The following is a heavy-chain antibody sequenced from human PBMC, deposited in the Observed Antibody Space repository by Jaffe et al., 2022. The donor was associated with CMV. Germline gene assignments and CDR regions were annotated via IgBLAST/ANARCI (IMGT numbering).Heavy chain of an antibody. V-gene: IGHV1-69*01. Sequence: QVQLVQSGAEVKKPGSSVKVSCKASGGSFSNSATSWVRQAPGQGLEWMGGIIPLFETPNYAQKFQDRVTITADESTSTVYMEMSSLRTEDTAVYYCARGLYERDYHGAGSYAFDIWGQGTMVTVSS. J-gene: IGHJ3*02. CDR3: ARGLYERDYHGAGSYAFDI. CDR1: GGSFSNSA. CDR2: IIPLFETP. D-gene: IGHD3-10*01.